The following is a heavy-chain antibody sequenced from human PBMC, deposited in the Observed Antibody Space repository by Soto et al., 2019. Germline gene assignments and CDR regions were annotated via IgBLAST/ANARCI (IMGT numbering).Heavy chain of an antibody. CDR2: INQDGSLI. D-gene: IGHD6-19*01. J-gene: IGHJ4*02. V-gene: IGHV3-7*05. Sequence: EVQVVESGGGLVQPGGSLRLSCAPSGFTFSTYWMTWVRQAPGKGLEWVANINQDGSLINYVDSVKGRFSISRDNADKSVFLHMNSLRAEDTAVSYCGGGAGWLSDFWGQGTLVTVSS. CDR1: GFTFSTYW. CDR3: GGGAGWLSDF.